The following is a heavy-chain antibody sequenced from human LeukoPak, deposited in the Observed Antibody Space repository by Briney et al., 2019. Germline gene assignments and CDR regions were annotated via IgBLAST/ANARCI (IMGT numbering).Heavy chain of an antibody. V-gene: IGHV1-69*05. CDR1: GGTFSSYA. CDR3: AVTRFLEWLLPCF. Sequence: ASVKVSCKASGGTFSSYAISWVRQAPGQGLEWMGGIIPIFGTANYAQKFQGRVTITTDESTSTAYMELRSLRSDDTAVYYCAVTRFLEWLLPCFWGQGTLVTVSS. D-gene: IGHD3-3*01. J-gene: IGHJ4*02. CDR2: IIPIFGTA.